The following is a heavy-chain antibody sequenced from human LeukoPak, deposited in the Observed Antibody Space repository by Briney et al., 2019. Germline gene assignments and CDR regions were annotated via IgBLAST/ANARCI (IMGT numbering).Heavy chain of an antibody. CDR2: INDDGSFR. CDR3: ARVSGPGMNEYYHL. D-gene: IGHD3-10*01. Sequence: GGSLRLSCAASGITFSGARMHWVRQAPGKGLVWVSRINDDGSFRRYANSVKGRFTISRDNAKNTLFLQMDSLRAEDTAAYYCARVSGPGMNEYYHLWGQGTLVTVSS. V-gene: IGHV3-74*01. J-gene: IGHJ1*01. CDR1: GITFSGAR.